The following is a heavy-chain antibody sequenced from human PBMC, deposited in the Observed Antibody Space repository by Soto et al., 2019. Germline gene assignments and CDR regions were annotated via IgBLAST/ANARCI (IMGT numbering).Heavy chain of an antibody. D-gene: IGHD2-21*02. CDR3: ALSIRGHYEPFDY. CDR2: IYWSKAT. Sequence: QITLKESGPTLVKPTQTLTLTCTFTGFSLSTPGVGVGWIRQPPGKALEWLARIYWSKATYYNPSVKSRVTITKDPANRVGLTMTNMDPAATATYYCALSIRGHYEPFDYWGQGILATVSS. CDR1: GFSLSTPGVG. V-gene: IGHV2-5*01. J-gene: IGHJ4*02.